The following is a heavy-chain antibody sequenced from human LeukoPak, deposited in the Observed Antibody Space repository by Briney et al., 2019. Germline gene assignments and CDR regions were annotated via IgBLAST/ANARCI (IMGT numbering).Heavy chain of an antibody. V-gene: IGHV3-23*01. CDR3: AKMISSGYSADFDY. J-gene: IGHJ4*02. CDR1: GFTFKNYA. CDR2: ISARGGTT. D-gene: IGHD3-22*01. Sequence: PGGSLRLSCAASGFTFKNYAMSWVRQAPGKGLEWVSAISARGGTTYYADSVKGRFTISRDNSKNTLYLQMSTLRVEDTAVYYCAKMISSGYSADFDYWGQGNLVTVSS.